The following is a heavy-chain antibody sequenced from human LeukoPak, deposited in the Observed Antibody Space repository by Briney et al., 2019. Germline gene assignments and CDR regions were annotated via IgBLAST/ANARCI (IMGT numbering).Heavy chain of an antibody. CDR1: GGSFSGYY. Sequence: SETLSLTCAVYGGSFSGYYWSWIRQPPGKGLEWIGEINHSGSTNYNPSLKSRVTISVDTSKNQFSLKLSSVTAADTAVYYCARHLNGRYYYGSGSYYIQWGQGTLVTVSS. J-gene: IGHJ4*02. CDR2: INHSGST. D-gene: IGHD3-10*01. V-gene: IGHV4-34*01. CDR3: ARHLNGRYYYGSGSYYIQ.